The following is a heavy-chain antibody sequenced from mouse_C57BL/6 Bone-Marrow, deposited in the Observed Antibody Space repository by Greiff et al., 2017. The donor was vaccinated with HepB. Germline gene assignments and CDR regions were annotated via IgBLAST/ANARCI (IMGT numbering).Heavy chain of an antibody. CDR1: GFTFSDYG. V-gene: IGHV5-17*01. D-gene: IGHD1-1*01. CDR3: ARDYGSSYDWYFDV. CDR2: ISSGSITI. Sequence: EVKLVESGGGLVKPGGSLKLSCAASGFTFSDYGMHWVRQAPEKGLEWVAYISSGSITIYYADTVKGRFTISRDNAKNTLFLQMTSLRSEDTAMYYCARDYGSSYDWYFDVWGTGTTVTVSS. J-gene: IGHJ1*03.